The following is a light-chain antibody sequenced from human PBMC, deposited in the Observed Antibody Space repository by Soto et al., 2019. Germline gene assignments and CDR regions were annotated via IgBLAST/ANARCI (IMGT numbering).Light chain of an antibody. V-gene: IGLV2-8*01. J-gene: IGLJ3*02. CDR3: SSYAGNNNLV. Sequence: QSALTQPPSASGSPGQSVTISCTGTSSDVGIYNYVSCYQQHPGKAPKLMISEVSKRPSGVPDRFSGSKSGNTASLTVSGLQTEDEADYYCSSYAGNNNLVFGGGTQLTVL. CDR2: EVS. CDR1: SSDVGIYNY.